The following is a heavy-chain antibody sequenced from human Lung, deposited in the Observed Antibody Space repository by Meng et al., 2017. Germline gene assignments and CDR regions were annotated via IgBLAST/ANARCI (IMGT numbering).Heavy chain of an antibody. CDR1: RYTFTRHW. J-gene: IGHJ5*02. Sequence: QAQLVQPGAEVKNPGPLAKVSCKSLRYTFTRHWMHWVRQAPGQGLEWMGIINPGDGYTMYEQKFQDRITITGDTSTGTVYMELSGLRSEDTAVYYCTRDHSTADVTVWWFDPWGQGTLVTVSS. V-gene: IGHV1-46*01. D-gene: IGHD4-17*01. CDR2: INPGDGYT. CDR3: TRDHSTADVTVWWFDP.